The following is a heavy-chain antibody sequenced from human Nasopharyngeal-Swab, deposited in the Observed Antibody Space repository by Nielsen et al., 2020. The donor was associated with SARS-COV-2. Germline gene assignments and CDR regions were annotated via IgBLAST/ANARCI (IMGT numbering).Heavy chain of an antibody. CDR1: GFTFSNYA. Sequence: GESLKISCAASGFTFSNYAMHWVRQAPGKGLEWVALISYDGINKFYADSLKGRFTISRDNSKNTLYLQMNSLRTEDTALYYYATDAVRYFDYWGQGTLVTVPS. CDR3: ATDAVRYFDY. D-gene: IGHD4-17*01. V-gene: IGHV3-30-3*01. J-gene: IGHJ4*02. CDR2: ISYDGINK.